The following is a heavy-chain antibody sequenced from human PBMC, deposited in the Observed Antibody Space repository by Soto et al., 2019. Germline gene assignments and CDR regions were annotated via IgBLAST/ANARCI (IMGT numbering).Heavy chain of an antibody. Sequence: SETLSLTCAVYGGSFSGYYWSWIRQPPGKGLEWIGEINHSGSTNYNPSLKSRVTISVDTSKNQFSLKLSSVTAADTAVYYCARGPLHSSSYDYWGQGTLVTVSS. CDR3: ARGPLHSSSYDY. CDR2: INHSGST. J-gene: IGHJ4*02. CDR1: GGSFSGYY. V-gene: IGHV4-34*01. D-gene: IGHD6-6*01.